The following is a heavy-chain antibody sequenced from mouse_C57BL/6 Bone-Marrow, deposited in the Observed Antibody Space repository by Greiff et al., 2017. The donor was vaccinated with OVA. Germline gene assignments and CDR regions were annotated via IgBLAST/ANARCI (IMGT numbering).Heavy chain of an antibody. CDR2: ILTGSGNT. CDR1: GYTFTGYW. V-gene: IGHV1-9*01. J-gene: IGHJ3*01. D-gene: IGHD3-2*02. Sequence: VQLQQSGAELMKPGASVKLSCEATGYTFTGYWIEWVKQRPGHGLEWVGEILTGSGNTNYNEKVKGKATFTADKSSNTTYLQLSSLNTEASAMYYCAEGIDPIRWFADWGQGTLVTVSA. CDR3: AEGIDPIRWFAD.